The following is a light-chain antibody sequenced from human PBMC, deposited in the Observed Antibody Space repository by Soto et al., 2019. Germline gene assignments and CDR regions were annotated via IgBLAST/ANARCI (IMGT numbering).Light chain of an antibody. V-gene: IGKV3D-20*01. CDR1: QTIAYNF. CDR2: DAS. CDR3: QHYGDSSST. Sequence: IVLTQSPGTLSVSPGEVATLSCGASQTIAYNFLAWYQQKPGLAPRLLVYDASKRATGIPDRFSGSGSGTDFTLNITTREPEDFAVYYCQHYGDSSSTFGGGTRVEI. J-gene: IGKJ4*01.